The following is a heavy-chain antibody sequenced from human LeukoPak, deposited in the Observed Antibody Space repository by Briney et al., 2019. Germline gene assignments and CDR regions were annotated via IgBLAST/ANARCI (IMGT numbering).Heavy chain of an antibody. CDR1: GGSISSGGYY. CDR2: INHSGST. Sequence: SETLSLTCTVSGGSISSGGYYWSWIRQPPGKGLEWIGEINHSGSTNYNPSLKSRVTISVDTSKNQFSLKLSSVTAADTAVYYCARGSGYCSGGSCYLSDYWGQGTLVTVSS. CDR3: ARGSGYCSGGSCYLSDY. D-gene: IGHD2-15*01. J-gene: IGHJ4*02. V-gene: IGHV4-39*07.